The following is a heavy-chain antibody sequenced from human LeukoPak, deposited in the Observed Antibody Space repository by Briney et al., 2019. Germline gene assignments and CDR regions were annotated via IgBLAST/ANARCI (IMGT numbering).Heavy chain of an antibody. V-gene: IGHV1-46*01. CDR1: GYTFTSYH. J-gene: IGHJ4*02. CDR3: ARGTTIFGVFDF. Sequence: ASVKVSCKASGYTFTSYHMNWVRQAPGQGLEWMGVINPSGGSTSYAQKFQGRVTMTRVTSTSTVYMELSSLRSEDTAVYYCARGTTIFGVFDFWGQGTLVTVSS. CDR2: INPSGGST. D-gene: IGHD3-3*01.